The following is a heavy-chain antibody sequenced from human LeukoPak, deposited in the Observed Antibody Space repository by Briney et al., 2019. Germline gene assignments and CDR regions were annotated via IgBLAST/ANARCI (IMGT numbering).Heavy chain of an antibody. CDR2: IYHSGST. V-gene: IGHV4-38-2*02. D-gene: IGHD3-3*01. CDR1: GYSISSGYY. Sequence: PSETLSLTCTVSGYSISSGYYWGWIRQPPGRGLEWIGSIYHSGSTYYNPSLKSRVTISVDTSKNQFSLKLSSVTAADTAVYYCARDRSIFGVVRHKWFDPWGQGTLVTVSS. J-gene: IGHJ5*02. CDR3: ARDRSIFGVVRHKWFDP.